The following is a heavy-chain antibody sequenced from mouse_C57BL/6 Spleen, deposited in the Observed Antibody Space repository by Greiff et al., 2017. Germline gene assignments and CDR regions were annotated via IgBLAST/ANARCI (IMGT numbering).Heavy chain of an antibody. D-gene: IGHD2-1*01. J-gene: IGHJ1*03. CDR1: GYSFTGYF. Sequence: VQLQQSGPELVKPGDSVKISCKASGYSFTGYFMNWVMQSHGKSLEWIGRINPYNGDTFYNQKFKGKDTLTVDKSSSTAHMELRSLTSEDSAVYYCARDGNYGYFDVWGTGTTVTVSS. V-gene: IGHV1-20*01. CDR3: ARDGNYGYFDV. CDR2: INPYNGDT.